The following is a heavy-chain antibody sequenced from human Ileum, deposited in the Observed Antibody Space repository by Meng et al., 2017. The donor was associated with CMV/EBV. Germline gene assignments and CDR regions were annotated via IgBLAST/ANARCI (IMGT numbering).Heavy chain of an antibody. Sequence: SGFTMRGYWMHWVIKAPGKGLLCVSRINNDGTIINYADSVKGRFTISRDNAKNTLYLQVGSLRAEDTAVYYCARGGGASTVSSLDYWGQGTLVTVSS. CDR2: INNDGTII. J-gene: IGHJ4*02. CDR3: ARGGGASTVSSLDY. V-gene: IGHV3-74*01. D-gene: IGHD3-16*01. CDR1: GFTMRGYW.